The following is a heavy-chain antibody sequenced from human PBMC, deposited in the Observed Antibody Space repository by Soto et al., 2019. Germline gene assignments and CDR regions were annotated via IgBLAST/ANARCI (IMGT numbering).Heavy chain of an antibody. J-gene: IGHJ4*02. CDR3: AKDLFYCSGGSCYTDY. D-gene: IGHD2-15*01. Sequence: GGSLRLSCAASGFTFSSYGMHWVRQAPGKGLEWVAVISYDGSDKYYADSVKGRFTISRDNSRNTLYLQMNSLRAEDTAVYYCAKDLFYCSGGSCYTDYWGQGT. V-gene: IGHV3-30*18. CDR2: ISYDGSDK. CDR1: GFTFSSYG.